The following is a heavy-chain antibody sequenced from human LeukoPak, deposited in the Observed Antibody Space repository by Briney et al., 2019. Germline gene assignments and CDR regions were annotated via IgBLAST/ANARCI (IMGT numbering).Heavy chain of an antibody. CDR2: ISSSGSTR. CDR3: ARDGRKWLAPFDY. CDR1: GFTFSSYE. V-gene: IGHV3-48*03. J-gene: IGHJ4*02. Sequence: GGSLRLSCAASGFTFSSYEMNWVRQAPGKGLEWVSYISSSGSTRYYADSVKGRFTISRDNAKNSLYLQMNSLRAEDTAVYYCARDGRKWLAPFDYWGQGTLVTVSS. D-gene: IGHD6-19*01.